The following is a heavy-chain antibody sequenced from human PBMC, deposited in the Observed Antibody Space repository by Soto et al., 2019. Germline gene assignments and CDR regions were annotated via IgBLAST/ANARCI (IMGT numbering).Heavy chain of an antibody. CDR3: ARGVSSSWYSTTKNWFDP. Sequence: GASVKVSCKASGYTFTSYDINWVRQATGQGLEWMGWMNPNSGNTGYAQKFQGRVTMTRNTSISTAYMELSSLRSEDTAVYYCARGVSSSWYSTTKNWFDPWGQGTLVTVSS. CDR2: MNPNSGNT. CDR1: GYTFTSYD. V-gene: IGHV1-8*01. D-gene: IGHD6-13*01. J-gene: IGHJ5*02.